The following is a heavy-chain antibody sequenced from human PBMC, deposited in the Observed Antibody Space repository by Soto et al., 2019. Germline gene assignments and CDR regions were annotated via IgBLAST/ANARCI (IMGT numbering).Heavy chain of an antibody. D-gene: IGHD4-17*01. V-gene: IGHV4-59*01. CDR3: ARLSYLGYGDYLKGFDY. J-gene: IGHJ4*02. CDR1: GGSISSYY. Sequence: TLSLTCTVSGGSISSYYWIWIRQPPGKGLEGIGYIYYSGSTNYNPSLKSRVTISVDTSKNQFSLKLSSVTAADTAVYYCARLSYLGYGDYLKGFDYWGQGTLVTVSS. CDR2: IYYSGST.